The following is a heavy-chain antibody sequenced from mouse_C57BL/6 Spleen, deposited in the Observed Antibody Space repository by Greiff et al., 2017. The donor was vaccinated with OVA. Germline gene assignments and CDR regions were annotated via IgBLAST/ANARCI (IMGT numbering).Heavy chain of an antibody. CDR1: GYAFSSSW. Sequence: VQLQESGPELVKPGASVKISCKASGYAFSSSWMNWVKQRPGKGLEWIGRIYPGDGDTNYNGKSKGKATLTADKSSSTAYMQLSSLTSEDSAVYFCAREITTGFAYWGQGTLVTVSA. D-gene: IGHD2-4*01. V-gene: IGHV1-82*01. CDR3: AREITTGFAY. CDR2: IYPGDGDT. J-gene: IGHJ3*01.